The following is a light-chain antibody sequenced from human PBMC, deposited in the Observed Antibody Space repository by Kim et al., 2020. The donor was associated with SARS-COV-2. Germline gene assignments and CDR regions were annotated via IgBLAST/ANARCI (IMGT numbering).Light chain of an antibody. V-gene: IGLV3-19*01. CDR1: SLRSYY. Sequence: VALGQTVRITCQGDSLRSYYAPLYQRKPGQAPILVIYGKNHRPSGIPDRFSGSSSGNTASLTITGTQAGDEADYYCNSRDSNDNVVFGGGTQLTVL. J-gene: IGLJ2*01. CDR2: GKN. CDR3: NSRDSNDNVV.